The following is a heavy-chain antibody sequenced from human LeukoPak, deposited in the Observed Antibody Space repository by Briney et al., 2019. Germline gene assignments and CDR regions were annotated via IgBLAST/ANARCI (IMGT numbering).Heavy chain of an antibody. CDR2: ISSSSSTI. CDR3: ARHGNYGFDY. D-gene: IGHD4-17*01. J-gene: IGHJ4*02. V-gene: IGHV3-48*01. Sequence: PGGSLRLSCAASGFTFSSYSMNWVRQAPGKGLEWVSYISSSSSTIYYADSVKGRFTISRDNAKSSLYLQMNSLRAEDTAVYYCARHGNYGFDYWGQGTLVTVSS. CDR1: GFTFSSYS.